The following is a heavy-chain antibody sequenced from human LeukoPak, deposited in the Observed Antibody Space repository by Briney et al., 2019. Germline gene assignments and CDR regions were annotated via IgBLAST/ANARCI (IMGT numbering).Heavy chain of an antibody. CDR3: ARVYGSGSYFGGVYFDY. J-gene: IGHJ4*02. D-gene: IGHD3-10*01. CDR2: INHSGST. V-gene: IGHV4-34*01. Sequence: SETLSLTCAVYGGSFSGYYWSWIRQPPGKGLEWIGEINHSGSTNYNPSLKSRVTISVDTSKNQFSLKLSSVTAADTAVYYCARVYGSGSYFGGVYFDYWGQGTLVTVSS. CDR1: GGSFSGYY.